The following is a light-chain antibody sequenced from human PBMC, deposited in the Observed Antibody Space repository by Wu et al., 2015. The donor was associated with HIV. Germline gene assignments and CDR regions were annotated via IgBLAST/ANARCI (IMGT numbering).Light chain of an antibody. J-gene: IGKJ4*01. CDR3: QQYGSSPRLT. CDR1: ESVTTS. Sequence: EVVMTQSPATLSVSPGERVTLSCRASESVTTSVVWYQQKPGQPPRLLIYGASNRATGIPARFSGSASGTEFTLTISRLDPEDSAVYYCQQYGSSPRLTFGGGTKVEIK. V-gene: IGKV3-15*01. CDR2: GAS.